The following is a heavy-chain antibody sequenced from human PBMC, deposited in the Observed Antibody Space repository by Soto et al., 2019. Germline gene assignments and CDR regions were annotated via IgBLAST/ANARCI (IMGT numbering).Heavy chain of an antibody. CDR1: GYTFITSYY. D-gene: IGHD5-12*01. Sequence: QVQLVQSGAEVKKPGASVKLSCKASGYTFITSYYTHWVRQAPGQGLEWMGIINPTGTMTKYSERFQGRLTMTRDTSNSTDYMELSTLTSEDTAVYFCARDTGYDHDAFDIWGQGTMVTVSS. CDR3: ARDTGYDHDAFDI. CDR2: INPTGTMT. J-gene: IGHJ3*02. V-gene: IGHV1-46*01.